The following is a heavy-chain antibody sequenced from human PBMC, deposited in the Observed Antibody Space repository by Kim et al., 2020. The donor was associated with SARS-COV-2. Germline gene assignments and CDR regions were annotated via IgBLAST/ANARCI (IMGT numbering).Heavy chain of an antibody. CDR1: GFSVSSHY. CDR2: IHSGTST. V-gene: IGHV3-53*01. CDR3: ARRQNYYDSSGSLYGLDL. J-gene: IGHJ6*02. D-gene: IGHD3-22*01. Sequence: GGSLRLSCAASGFSVSSHYTSWVRQAPGKGLEWVSVIHSGTSTYYADSVKGRFTISRNNSKNKVYLQMNRLRVEDTAVYYCARRQNYYDSSGSLYGLDLWGQGTTVTVSS.